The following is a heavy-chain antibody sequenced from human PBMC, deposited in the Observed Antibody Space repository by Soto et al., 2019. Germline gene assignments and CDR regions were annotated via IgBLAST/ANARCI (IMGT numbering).Heavy chain of an antibody. Sequence: QVQLVQSGAEVRKPGSSVKVSCMASGDSFSRDAFSWVRQAPGQGLEWMGGFVPMFGTENYAEKFHEGVRMTAEDSTRTIYLEVRSLISEDTAVYYCSGAAKLATAHVRTWGQGTAVIVSS. CDR2: FVPMFGTE. CDR3: SGAAKLATAHVRT. D-gene: IGHD5-18*01. V-gene: IGHV1-69*01. CDR1: GDSFSRDA. J-gene: IGHJ5*02.